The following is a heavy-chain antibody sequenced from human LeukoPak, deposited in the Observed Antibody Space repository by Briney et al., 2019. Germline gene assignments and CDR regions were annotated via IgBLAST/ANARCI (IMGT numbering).Heavy chain of an antibody. J-gene: IGHJ4*02. CDR2: IYTSGST. D-gene: IGHD5-12*01. V-gene: IGHV4-4*07. CDR1: GGSISSYY. CDR3: ARAGSRGLTHENFDY. Sequence: PSETLSLTCTVPGGSISSYYWSWIRQPAGKGLEWIGRIYTSGSTNYNPSLKSRVTMSVDTSKNQFSLKLSSVTAADTAVYYCARAGSRGLTHENFDYWGQGTLVTVSS.